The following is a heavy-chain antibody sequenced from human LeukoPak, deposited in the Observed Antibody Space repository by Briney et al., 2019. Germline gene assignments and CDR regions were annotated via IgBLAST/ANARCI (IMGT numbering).Heavy chain of an antibody. J-gene: IGHJ4*02. V-gene: IGHV1-2*02. CDR3: AREEREYCTTTNCFDFDY. CDR1: GYTFIDSY. CDR2: INPDNGDT. Sequence: ASVKVSCKTSGYTFIDSYVHWVRQAPGQGLEWMGWINPDNGDTKYARKFQGRISMTSDTSISTAYMELSSLTSDDTAVLFCAREEREYCTTTNCFDFDYWGQGTLVAVSS. D-gene: IGHD2-2*01.